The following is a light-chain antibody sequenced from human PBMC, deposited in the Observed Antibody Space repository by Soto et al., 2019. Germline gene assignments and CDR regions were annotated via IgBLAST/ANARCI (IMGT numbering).Light chain of an antibody. J-gene: IGKJ2*01. Sequence: EIVLTQSPGTLSLSPGERATLSCRARQSVSSSYLAWYQQKPGQPPRLLIYAASSRATGIPDRYSGSGSGTDFTLTSSRLEREDFAVYYCQQYDNSLYTFGQGTKLEIQ. CDR1: QSVSSSY. CDR2: AAS. V-gene: IGKV3-20*01. CDR3: QQYDNSLYT.